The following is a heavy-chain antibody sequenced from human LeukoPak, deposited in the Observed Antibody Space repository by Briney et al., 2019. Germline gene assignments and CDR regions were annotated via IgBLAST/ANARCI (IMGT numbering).Heavy chain of an antibody. Sequence: SETLSLTCTVSGGSISSYYWSWIRQPPGKGLEWIGYIYTSGSTNYNPSLKSRVTISVDTSKNQFSLKLSSVTAADTAVYYCARPSIAVAGHFDYWGQGTLVTVSS. CDR1: GGSISSYY. J-gene: IGHJ4*02. V-gene: IGHV4-4*09. CDR3: ARPSIAVAGHFDY. D-gene: IGHD6-19*01. CDR2: IYTSGST.